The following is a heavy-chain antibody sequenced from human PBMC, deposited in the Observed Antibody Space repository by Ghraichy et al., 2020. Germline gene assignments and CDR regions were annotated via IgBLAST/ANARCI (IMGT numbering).Heavy chain of an antibody. CDR2: FYSGGST. CDR1: GFTVSTND. J-gene: IGHJ4*02. Sequence: GGSLRLSCAASGFTVSTNDMKWVRRAPGKGLEWVSVFYSGGSTYYADSVKGRFTISRDNSKDTLYLQMNSLRAEDTAIYYCTRDARGNNPFDYWGQGTLVTVSS. CDR3: TRDARGNNPFDY. V-gene: IGHV3-53*01. D-gene: IGHD1-14*01.